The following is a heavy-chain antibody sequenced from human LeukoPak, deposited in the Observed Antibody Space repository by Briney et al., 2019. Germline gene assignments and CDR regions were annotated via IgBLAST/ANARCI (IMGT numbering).Heavy chain of an antibody. CDR2: ISGHGGSI. Sequence: GGSLRLSCAASGFTFDDYAMHWVRQAPGKGLEWVSLISGHGGSIYYVESVKGRFTISRDNSKNSLYLQMNSLRTEDTALYYCAREGNYYDMDVWGQGTTVTVSS. J-gene: IGHJ6*02. CDR3: AREGNYYDMDV. V-gene: IGHV3-43*02. CDR1: GFTFDDYA.